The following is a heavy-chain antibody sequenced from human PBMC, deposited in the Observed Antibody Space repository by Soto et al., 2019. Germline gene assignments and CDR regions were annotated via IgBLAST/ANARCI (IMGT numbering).Heavy chain of an antibody. J-gene: IGHJ4*02. Sequence: QVQLVQSGPEVKIPGASVKVSCKASGYPFTTSYIHWVRQAPGQGLEWLGWVSPNNGRTLYAQKFKGRVTLTSDTSITTAYLDLGRLTSDDTAIYFCARVECSASSTGDWGQGTLITVSS. D-gene: IGHD6-6*01. CDR2: VSPNNGRT. V-gene: IGHV1-2*02. CDR3: ARVECSASSTGD. CDR1: GYPFTTSY.